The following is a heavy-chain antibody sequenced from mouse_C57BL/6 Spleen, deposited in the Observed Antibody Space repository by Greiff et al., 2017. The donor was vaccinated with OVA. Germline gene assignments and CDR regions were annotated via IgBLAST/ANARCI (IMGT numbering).Heavy chain of an antibody. CDR1: GYAFSSYW. CDR2: IYPGDGDT. V-gene: IGHV1-80*01. D-gene: IGHD1-1*01. Sequence: QVQLKESGAELVKPGASVKISCKASGYAFSSYWMNWVKQRPGKGLEWIGQIYPGDGDTNYNGKFKGKATLTADKSSSTAYMQLSSLTSEDSAVYFCARESTTVVGDYWGQGTTLTVSS. J-gene: IGHJ2*01. CDR3: ARESTTVVGDY.